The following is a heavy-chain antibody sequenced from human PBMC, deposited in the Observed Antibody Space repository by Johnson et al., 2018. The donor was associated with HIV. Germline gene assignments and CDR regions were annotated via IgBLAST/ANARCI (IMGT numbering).Heavy chain of an antibody. V-gene: IGHV3-30-3*01. J-gene: IGHJ3*02. CDR3: ARVPNDAFDI. Sequence: QVQLVESGGGLVQPGGSLRLSCAASGFTFSSYWMHWVRQAPGKGLEWVAVISYDGSNKYYADSVKGRFTISRDNSKNTLYLQMNSLRAEDTAVYYCARVPNDAFDIWGQGTMVTVSS. CDR1: GFTFSSYW. CDR2: ISYDGSNK.